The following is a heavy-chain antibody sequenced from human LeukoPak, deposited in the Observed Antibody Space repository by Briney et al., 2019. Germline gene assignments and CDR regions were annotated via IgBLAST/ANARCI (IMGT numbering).Heavy chain of an antibody. J-gene: IGHJ4*02. D-gene: IGHD5-18*01. V-gene: IGHV3-21*01. CDR1: GFTFSNYS. CDR3: ARGGPRDGYDY. Sequence: PGGSLRLSCAASGFTFSNYSMNWVRQAPGKGLEWVSSISSLSSYIYYADSLKGRFTISRDNAKNSLYLQMNSLRAEDTAVYYCARGGPRDGYDYWGQGTLVTVSS. CDR2: ISSLSSYI.